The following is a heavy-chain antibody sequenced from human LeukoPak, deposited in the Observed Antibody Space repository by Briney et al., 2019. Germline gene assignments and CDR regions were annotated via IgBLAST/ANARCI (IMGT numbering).Heavy chain of an antibody. CDR2: ISSSSSTI. V-gene: IGHV3-48*04. CDR3: ARVGPIGMFRGVIPDC. J-gene: IGHJ4*02. CDR1: GFTFSSYS. D-gene: IGHD3-10*01. Sequence: SGGSLRLSCAASGFTFSSYSMNWVRQAPGKGLEWVSYISSSSSTIYYADSVKGRFTISRDNAKNSLYLQMNSLRAEDTAVYYCARVGPIGMFRGVIPDCWGQGTLVTVSS.